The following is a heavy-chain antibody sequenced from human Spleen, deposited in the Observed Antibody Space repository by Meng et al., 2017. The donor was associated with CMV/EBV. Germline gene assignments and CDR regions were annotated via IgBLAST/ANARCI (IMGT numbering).Heavy chain of an antibody. CDR1: GGTFSSFS. D-gene: IGHD3-3*01. J-gene: IGHJ4*02. V-gene: IGHV1-69*05. Sequence: SVKVSCKASGGTFSSFSFSWMRQAPGQGLEWVGGIIPLFGIANYAQKFQGRVTITTDESTSTAYMSLSSLRSEDTAVYYCARGLRFLEWFPYYFDYWGRGTLVTVSS. CDR3: ARGLRFLEWFPYYFDY. CDR2: IIPLFGIA.